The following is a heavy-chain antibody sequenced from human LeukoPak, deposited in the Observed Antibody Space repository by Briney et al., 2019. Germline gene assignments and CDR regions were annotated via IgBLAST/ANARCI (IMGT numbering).Heavy chain of an antibody. D-gene: IGHD6-19*01. CDR2: ISSSSSTI. Sequence: GGSLRLSCAASGFTFSSYSMNWVRHAPGKGLEWVSHISSSSSTIYYADSVKGRFTISRDNPKNSLYLQMNSLRAEDTAVYYCARDQSSGWFYFDYWGQGTLVTVSS. CDR3: ARDQSSGWFYFDY. J-gene: IGHJ4*02. CDR1: GFTFSSYS. V-gene: IGHV3-48*01.